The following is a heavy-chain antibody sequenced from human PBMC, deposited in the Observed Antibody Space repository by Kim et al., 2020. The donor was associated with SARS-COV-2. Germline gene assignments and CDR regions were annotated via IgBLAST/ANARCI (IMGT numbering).Heavy chain of an antibody. CDR1: GFTFSSYW. CDR2: IKSDGGDK. Sequence: GGSLRLSCAASGFTFSSYWMSWVRQAPGEGLEWVASIKSDGGDKFYMDSVRGRFTISRDNAKNSLDLQMNSLRAEDTAIYYCARLSQRAFDVWGQGTVVAVSS. D-gene: IGHD6-25*01. CDR3: ARLSQRAFDV. V-gene: IGHV3-7*01. J-gene: IGHJ3*01.